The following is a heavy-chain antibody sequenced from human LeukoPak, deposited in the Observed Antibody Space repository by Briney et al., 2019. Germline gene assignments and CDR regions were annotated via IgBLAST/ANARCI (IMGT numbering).Heavy chain of an antibody. CDR1: GFTVNSNY. CDR2: IYSGGST. D-gene: IGHD6-19*01. V-gene: IGHV3-66*01. J-gene: IGHJ4*02. CDR3: ARCGWLTLTNYFDY. Sequence: GGSLTLSCGASGFTVNSNYMDWVRQAPGKGLEWVALIYSGGSTHYSDSVRGRFTISRDNSKNTLYLQMNSLRAEDTAVYYCARCGWLTLTNYFDYWGQGTLVTVSS.